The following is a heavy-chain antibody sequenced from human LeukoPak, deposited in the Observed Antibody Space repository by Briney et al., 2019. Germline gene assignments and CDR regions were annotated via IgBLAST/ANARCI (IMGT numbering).Heavy chain of an antibody. CDR2: ISGSGGST. Sequence: GGSLRLSCAASGFTFSSYAMSWVRQAPGKGLEWVSAISGSGGSTYYADSVKGRFTISSDNSKNTLYLQMNSLRAEDTAVYYCARRSAAKDAFDIWGQGTKVTVSS. CDR1: GFTFSSYA. CDR3: ARRSAAKDAFDI. D-gene: IGHD6-25*01. V-gene: IGHV3-23*01. J-gene: IGHJ3*02.